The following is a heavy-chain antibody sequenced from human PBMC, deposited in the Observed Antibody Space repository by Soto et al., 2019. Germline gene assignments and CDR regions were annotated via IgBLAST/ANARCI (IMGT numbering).Heavy chain of an antibody. D-gene: IGHD2-2*01. V-gene: IGHV4-59*12. CDR3: VKASLTSCGAVDEHWWFGP. J-gene: IGHJ5*02. Sequence: QVQLQESGPRVVKPSETLSLTCTVSGGSMTGYYWTWIRQPPGKGPEWGGDVYYSGNTKYNPSLRSRVTLSVDTSSNQCYLIVSSVNAADTAVYYCVKASLTSCGAVDEHWWFGPWCQGTLVNVSS. CDR2: VYYSGNT. CDR1: GGSMTGYY.